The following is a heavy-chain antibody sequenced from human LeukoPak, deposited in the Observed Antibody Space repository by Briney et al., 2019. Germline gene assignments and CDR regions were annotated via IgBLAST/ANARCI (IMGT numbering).Heavy chain of an antibody. D-gene: IGHD1-26*01. CDR1: DYSTSSGYY. CDR3: EREGDVLGATIDS. Sequence: PSETLSLTCVASDYSTSSGYYWGWIRQPPGKGLEWIGSISHSGTTYYNPSFKSRITISLDTSKNQFSLKLRSVTAADTAFYYCEREGDVLGATIDSWGQGTLVTVSS. CDR2: ISHSGTT. J-gene: IGHJ4*02. V-gene: IGHV4-38-2*02.